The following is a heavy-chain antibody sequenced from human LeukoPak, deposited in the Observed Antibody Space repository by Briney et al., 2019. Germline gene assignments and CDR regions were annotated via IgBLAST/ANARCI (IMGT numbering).Heavy chain of an antibody. CDR3: ARLSPPGYSFGSFDY. J-gene: IGHJ4*02. V-gene: IGHV4-39*01. CDR1: GGSISSSSYY. D-gene: IGHD5-18*01. Sequence: SETLSLTCTVSGGSISSSSYYWGRIRQPPGKGLKWIGSIYYSGGTYYNPSLKSRVTISVDTSKNQFSLKLSSVTAADTAVYFCARLSPPGYSFGSFDYWGQGTLVTVSS. CDR2: IYYSGGT.